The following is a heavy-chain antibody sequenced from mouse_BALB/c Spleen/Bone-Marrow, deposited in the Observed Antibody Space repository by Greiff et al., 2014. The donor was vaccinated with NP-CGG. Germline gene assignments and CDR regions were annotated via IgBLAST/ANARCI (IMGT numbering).Heavy chain of an antibody. D-gene: IGHD1-3*01. CDR3: TGGKDYYAMDY. J-gene: IGHJ4*01. CDR2: IYPGNSDT. V-gene: IGHV1-5*01. Sequence: EVQLQRSGTVLARPGASVKMSCKASGCTFTSYWMHWVKQRPGQGLEWIGAIYPGNSDTSYNQKFKGKAKLTAVTSTSTAYMELSSQTNEDSAVYYCTGGKDYYAMDYWGQGTSVTVSS. CDR1: GCTFTSYW.